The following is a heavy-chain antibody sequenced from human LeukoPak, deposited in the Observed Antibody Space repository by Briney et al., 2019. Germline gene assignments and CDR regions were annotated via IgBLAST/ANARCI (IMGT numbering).Heavy chain of an antibody. CDR1: GFTFSSYA. Sequence: AGGSLRLSCAASGFTFSSYAMSWVRQAPGKGLEWVSAISGSGGSTYYADSVKGRLTISRDNSKNTLYLQMNSLRAEDTAVYYCAKLPPIRGVIIDYWGQGTLVTVSS. J-gene: IGHJ4*02. V-gene: IGHV3-23*01. CDR2: ISGSGGST. CDR3: AKLPPIRGVIIDY. D-gene: IGHD3-10*01.